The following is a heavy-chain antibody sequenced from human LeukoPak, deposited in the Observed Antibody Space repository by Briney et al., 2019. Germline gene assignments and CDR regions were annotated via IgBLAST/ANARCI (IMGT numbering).Heavy chain of an antibody. CDR2: IIPIFGTA. D-gene: IGHD3-10*01. J-gene: IGHJ6*03. CDR3: ARLSAYYYGSQFYYYMDV. CDR1: GGTFSSYA. V-gene: IGHV1-69*13. Sequence: ASVKVSCKASGGTFSSYAISWVRQAPGQGLEWMGGIIPIFGTANYAQKFQGRVTITADESTSTAYMELSSLRSEDTAVYYCARLSAYYYGSQFYYYMDVWGKGTTVTVS.